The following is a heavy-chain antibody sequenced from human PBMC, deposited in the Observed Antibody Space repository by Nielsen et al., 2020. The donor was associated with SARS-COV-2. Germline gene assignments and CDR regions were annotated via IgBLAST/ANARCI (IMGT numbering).Heavy chain of an antibody. CDR1: GGSIITYY. J-gene: IGHJ4*02. V-gene: IGHV4-59*13. CDR3: ARDDDNWGSLAY. Sequence: GSLRLSCAVSGGSIITYYWHWIRQSPGKGLEWIGYIYYSGNTNYNPSLKSRVTISVDTSKNQFSLKLSSVTAADTAVYYCARDDDNWGSLAYWGQGTLVTVSS. D-gene: IGHD7-27*01. CDR2: IYYSGNT.